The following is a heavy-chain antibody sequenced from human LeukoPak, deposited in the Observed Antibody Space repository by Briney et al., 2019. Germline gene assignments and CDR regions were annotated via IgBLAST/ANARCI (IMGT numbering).Heavy chain of an antibody. J-gene: IGHJ4*02. V-gene: IGHV1-24*01. CDR1: GYTLTELS. D-gene: IGHD5-18*01. CDR2: FDPEDGET. CDR3: ATKVLRSGYTYGSGNY. Sequence: GASVKVSCKVSGYTLTELSMHWVRQAPGKGLEWMGGFDPEDGETIYAQKFQGRVTMTEDTSTDTAYMELSSLRSEDTAVYYCATKVLRSGYTYGSGNYWGQGTLVTVSS.